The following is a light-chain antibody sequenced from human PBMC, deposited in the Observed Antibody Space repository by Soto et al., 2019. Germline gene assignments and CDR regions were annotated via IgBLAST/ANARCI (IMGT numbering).Light chain of an antibody. V-gene: IGKV1-39*01. J-gene: IGKJ5*01. CDR1: ETISTY. CDR2: SAS. Sequence: DVQMTQSPLSLSASVGDRVTITCRASETISTYLNWYLQRPGQAPKLLIRSASTLQRGVPSRFSGSGSRTEFTLTIADLQPDDFGTYYCQQSLTMPITFGHGTRLEL. CDR3: QQSLTMPIT.